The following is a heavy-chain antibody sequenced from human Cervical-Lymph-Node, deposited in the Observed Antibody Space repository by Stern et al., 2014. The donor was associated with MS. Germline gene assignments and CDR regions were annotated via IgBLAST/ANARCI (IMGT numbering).Heavy chain of an antibody. Sequence: MQLVESGAEVTKPGSSVKVSCKASGGTFSDYAISWVRQAPGQGLEWMGGIIPIFGSTDYAQNLQGRVTITADESTTTAYMDLSSLRSEDTAVYYCARGAYCGGDCYWGWFDSWGQGTLVTVSS. CDR1: GGTFSDYA. D-gene: IGHD2-21*02. CDR2: IIPIFGST. J-gene: IGHJ5*01. CDR3: ARGAYCGGDCYWGWFDS. V-gene: IGHV1-69*01.